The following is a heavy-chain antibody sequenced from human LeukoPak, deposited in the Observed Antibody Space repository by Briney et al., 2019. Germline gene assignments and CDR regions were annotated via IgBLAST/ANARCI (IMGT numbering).Heavy chain of an antibody. V-gene: IGHV3-30*18. CDR1: GFTFSSYG. CDR2: ISYDGSNK. Sequence: PGRSLRLSCAASGFTFSSYGMHWVRQAPGKGLEWVAVISYDGSNKYYADSVKGRFTISRDNSKNTLHLHMNSLRAEGTAVYYCAKDGHYYDSSGYSAEFRYWGQGTLVTVSS. J-gene: IGHJ4*02. CDR3: AKDGHYYDSSGYSAEFRY. D-gene: IGHD3-22*01.